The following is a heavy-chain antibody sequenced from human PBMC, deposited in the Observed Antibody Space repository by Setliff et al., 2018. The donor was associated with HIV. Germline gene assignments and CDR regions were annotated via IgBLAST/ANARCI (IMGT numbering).Heavy chain of an antibody. V-gene: IGHV4-59*12. CDR2: IYYSGST. CDR3: AKDGINSGAYPPYYFDY. J-gene: IGHJ4*02. Sequence: SETLSLTCTVSGGSINSYYWSWIRQPPGKGLEWIGYIYYSGSTNYNASLKSRVTISVDTCKNQFSLKLSSVTAADTAVYYCAKDGINSGAYPPYYFDYWGRGTLVTVSS. D-gene: IGHD1-26*01. CDR1: GGSINSYY.